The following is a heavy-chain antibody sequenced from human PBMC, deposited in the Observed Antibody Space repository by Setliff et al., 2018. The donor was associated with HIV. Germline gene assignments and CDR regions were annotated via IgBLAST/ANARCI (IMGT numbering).Heavy chain of an antibody. J-gene: IGHJ4*02. CDR2: INVVNVNT. CDR3: AGGRGLYSSGYFIDY. D-gene: IGHD6-19*01. CDR1: GYSFTSYT. Sequence: GASVKVSCKTSGYSFTSYTMHWLRQAPGQRPEWVGWINVVNVNTKYSQKFQGRVTITRDTSATTAYMELRSLRSEDTAVYYCAGGRGLYSSGYFIDYWGQGTLVTVSS. V-gene: IGHV1-3*01.